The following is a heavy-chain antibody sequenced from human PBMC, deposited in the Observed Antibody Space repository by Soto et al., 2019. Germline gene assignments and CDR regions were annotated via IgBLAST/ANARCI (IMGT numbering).Heavy chain of an antibody. Sequence: EVQLVESGGGLVKPGGSLRLSCAASGFTFSSYSMNWVRQAPGKGLEWVSSISSSSSYIYYADSVKGRFTISRDNAKNSLYLQMNSLRAEDTAVYYCERGGSGSYYDSFDYWGQGTLVTVSS. CDR2: ISSSSSYI. J-gene: IGHJ4*02. CDR1: GFTFSSYS. D-gene: IGHD3-10*01. V-gene: IGHV3-21*01. CDR3: ERGGSGSYYDSFDY.